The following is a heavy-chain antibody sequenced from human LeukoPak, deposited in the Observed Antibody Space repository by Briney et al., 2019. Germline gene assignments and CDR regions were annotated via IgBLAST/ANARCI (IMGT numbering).Heavy chain of an antibody. CDR3: ARDLHYGDPRGEHDY. CDR1: GFTFSSYS. V-gene: IGHV3-48*01. D-gene: IGHD4-17*01. J-gene: IGHJ4*02. Sequence: TGGSLRLSCAASGFTFSSYSMNWVRQAPGKGLGWVSYISSSSSTIYYADSVKGRFTISRDNAKNPLYLQMNSLRAEDTAVYYCARDLHYGDPRGEHDYWGQGTLVTVSS. CDR2: ISSSSSTI.